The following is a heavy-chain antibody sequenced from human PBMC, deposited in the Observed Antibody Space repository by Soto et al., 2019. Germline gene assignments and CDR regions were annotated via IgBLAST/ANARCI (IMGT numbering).Heavy chain of an antibody. V-gene: IGHV3-64D*06. CDR3: VKDQGGYSGYVFDY. CDR2: ISSNGGST. Sequence: PGGSLRLSCSASGFTFSSYAMYWVRQAPGKGLGYVSVISSNGGSTYYADSVKGRFTISRDNSKNTLYLQMSSLRVEDTAVYYCVKDQGGYSGYVFDYWGQGTLVTVSS. J-gene: IGHJ4*02. D-gene: IGHD5-12*01. CDR1: GFTFSSYA.